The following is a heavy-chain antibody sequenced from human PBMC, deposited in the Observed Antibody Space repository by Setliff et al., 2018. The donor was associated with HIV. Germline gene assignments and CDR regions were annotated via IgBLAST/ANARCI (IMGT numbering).Heavy chain of an antibody. CDR1: GGSFSGYY. CDR2: INHSGST. J-gene: IGHJ4*02. Sequence: SETLSLTCAVYGGSFSGYYWSWIRQSPGKGLEWLGEINHSGSTNYNPSLESRVTISIDTSKNQFSLKLNSVTAADTAVYYCAKNLYRSGWSPLDYWGQGTLVTVSS. V-gene: IGHV4-34*01. CDR3: AKNLYRSGWSPLDY. D-gene: IGHD6-13*01.